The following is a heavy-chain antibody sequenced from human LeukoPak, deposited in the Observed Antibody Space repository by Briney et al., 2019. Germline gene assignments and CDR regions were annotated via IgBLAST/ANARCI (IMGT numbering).Heavy chain of an antibody. D-gene: IGHD6-13*01. CDR2: IYTSGST. Sequence: PSETLSLTCTVSGGSISSYYWSWIRQPAGKGLEWIGRIYTSGSTNYNPSLKSRVTMSVDTSKNQFSLKLSSVTAADTAVYYCARDGLYSSSWYAVGVDYWGQGTLVTASS. J-gene: IGHJ4*02. V-gene: IGHV4-4*07. CDR3: ARDGLYSSSWYAVGVDY. CDR1: GGSISSYY.